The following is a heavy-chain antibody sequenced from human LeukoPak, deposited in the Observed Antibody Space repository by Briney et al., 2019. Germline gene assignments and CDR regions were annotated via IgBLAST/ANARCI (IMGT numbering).Heavy chain of an antibody. J-gene: IGHJ4*02. CDR3: ARVWAWGSGNYFDN. CDR1: GFTFDDYA. Sequence: GGSLRLSCAASGFTFDDYAMHWVRQAPGKGLEWVSLISGDGGSTYYADSVKGRFTISRDNSKNSLYLQMNSLRVEDTALYYCARVWAWGSGNYFDNWGQGTLVTVSS. V-gene: IGHV3-43*02. D-gene: IGHD7-27*01. CDR2: ISGDGGST.